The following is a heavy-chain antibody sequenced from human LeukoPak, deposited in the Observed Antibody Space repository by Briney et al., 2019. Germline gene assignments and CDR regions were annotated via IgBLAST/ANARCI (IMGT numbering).Heavy chain of an antibody. CDR3: ARGGYYDSSGYPLDY. D-gene: IGHD3-22*01. Sequence: PSETLSLTCAVYGGSFSGYYWSWIRQPPGKGLEWIGEINHSGSTNYNPSLKSRVTISADTSKNQFSLKLSSVTAADTAVYYCARGGYYDSSGYPLDYWGQGTLVTVSS. V-gene: IGHV4-34*01. CDR2: INHSGST. CDR1: GGSFSGYY. J-gene: IGHJ4*02.